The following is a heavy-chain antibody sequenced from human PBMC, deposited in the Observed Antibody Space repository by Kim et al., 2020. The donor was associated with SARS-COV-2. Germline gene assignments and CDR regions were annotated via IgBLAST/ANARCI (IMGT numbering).Heavy chain of an antibody. CDR3: ARENQAGYLGSEESG. CDR2: INPTSGAA. CDR1: GYRFNGYY. V-gene: IGHV1-2*06. D-gene: IGHD2-15*01. Sequence: ASVKVSCKASGYRFNGYYINWMRQAPGQGLEWMGRINPTSGAANLAQKFQGRVTMTTDTSISTAYMELSSLTSDDTAVYYCARENQAGYLGSEESGWGQGTLVIVSS. J-gene: IGHJ4*02.